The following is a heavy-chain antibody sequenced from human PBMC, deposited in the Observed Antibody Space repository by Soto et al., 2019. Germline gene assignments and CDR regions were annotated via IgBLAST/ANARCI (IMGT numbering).Heavy chain of an antibody. V-gene: IGHV3-21*04. CDR2: ISSSSSYI. CDR1: GFTFSSYS. Sequence: EVQLVESGGGLVKPGGSLRLSCAASGFTFSSYSMTWVRQDPGKGLEWVSSISSSSSYIYYADSVKGRFTISRDNAKNSVYQQSNSLRAVDTVVYSFAKDQVAGTRSLELWGRGTLVPVSS. D-gene: IGHD6-19*01. J-gene: IGHJ2*01. CDR3: AKDQVAGTRSLEL.